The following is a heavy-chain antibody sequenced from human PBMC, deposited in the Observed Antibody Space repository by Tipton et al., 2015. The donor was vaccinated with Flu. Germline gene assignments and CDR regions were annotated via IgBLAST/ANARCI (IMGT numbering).Heavy chain of an antibody. Sequence: LRLSCTVSGGSISGNYWNWIRQPPGRGLEWIGYIYYSGSTNFNPSLKSRASISVDASKNQFSLRLSSVTAADTAVYYCARQFYRNYWDWYFDLWGRGTLVTVSS. CDR1: GGSISGNY. CDR2: IYYSGST. J-gene: IGHJ2*01. V-gene: IGHV4-59*01. CDR3: ARQFYRNYWDWYFDL. D-gene: IGHD4-11*01.